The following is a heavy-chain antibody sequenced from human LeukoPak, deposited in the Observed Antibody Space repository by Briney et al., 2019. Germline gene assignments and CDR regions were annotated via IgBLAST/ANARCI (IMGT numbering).Heavy chain of an antibody. D-gene: IGHD6-6*01. CDR1: GGTFSSYA. V-gene: IGHV1-69*04. CDR2: IIPILGIA. J-gene: IGHJ4*02. Sequence: ASVKVSCKASGGTFSSYAISWVRQAPGQGLEWMGRIIPILGIANYAQKFQGRVTITADKSTSTAYMELSSLRSEDTAVYYCARISLAARPGNFDYWGQGTLVTVSS. CDR3: ARISLAARPGNFDY.